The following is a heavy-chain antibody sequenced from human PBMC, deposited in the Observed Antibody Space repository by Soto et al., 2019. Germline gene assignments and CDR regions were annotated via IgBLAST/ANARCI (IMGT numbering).Heavy chain of an antibody. Sequence: SETLSLTCCVSGGSISGSYWSWIRQSPGKGLEWLGYVYYTGSTNYSPSLRSRVSISVDTSKNEFSLRLSSVTAADTAVYFCARSVAVPGAHIDYWGQGTKVTVSS. CDR3: ARSVAVPGAHIDY. CDR2: VYYTGST. D-gene: IGHD6-19*01. J-gene: IGHJ4*02. V-gene: IGHV4-59*01. CDR1: GGSISGSY.